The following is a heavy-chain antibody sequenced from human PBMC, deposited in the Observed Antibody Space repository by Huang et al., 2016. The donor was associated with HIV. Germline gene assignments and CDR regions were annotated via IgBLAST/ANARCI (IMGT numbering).Heavy chain of an antibody. CDR2: VYPGDSDA. CDR1: GYSFASYW. J-gene: IGHJ6*02. D-gene: IGHD5-18*01. Sequence: EVQLVQSGAEVKKPGESLKISCKGSGYSFASYWIGWVRQMPGKGLEWMGIVYPGDSDARYSPSFQGQVTISADKSLSTAYLQWSSLKASDTAMYYCARRGYSYGYYYGMDVWGQGTTVTVSS. V-gene: IGHV5-51*01. CDR3: ARRGYSYGYYYGMDV.